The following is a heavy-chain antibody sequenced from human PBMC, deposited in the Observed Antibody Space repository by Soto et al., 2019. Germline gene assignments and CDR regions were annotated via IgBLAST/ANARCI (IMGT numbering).Heavy chain of an antibody. CDR3: ARVSGSETTEGYYYYGMDV. CDR1: GGSISSGDYY. J-gene: IGHJ6*02. V-gene: IGHV4-61*08. CDR2: IYYSGST. Sequence: PSETLCLTCTVSGGSISSGDYYWSWIRQPPGKGLEWLGYIYYSGSTNYNPSLKSRVTISVDTSKNQFSLKLSSVTAADTAVYYCARVSGSETTEGYYYYGMDVWGQGTTVTVSS. D-gene: IGHD4-17*01.